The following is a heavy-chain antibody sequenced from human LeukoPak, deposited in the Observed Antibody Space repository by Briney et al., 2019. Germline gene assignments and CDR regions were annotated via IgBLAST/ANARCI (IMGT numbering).Heavy chain of an antibody. V-gene: IGHV3-23*01. J-gene: IGHJ3*01. D-gene: IGHD6-13*01. CDR2: FSATDGSA. CDR3: AKARIAAAGTGAFDV. CDR1: GFTVSSYG. Sequence: GGSLRLSCAASGFTVSSYGMTWVRQAPGKGLEWVSAFSATDGSAQYAESVRGRFTISRDNSKNSLYLQMNSLRDEDTAVFFCAKARIAAAGTGAFDVWGQGTMVTVSS.